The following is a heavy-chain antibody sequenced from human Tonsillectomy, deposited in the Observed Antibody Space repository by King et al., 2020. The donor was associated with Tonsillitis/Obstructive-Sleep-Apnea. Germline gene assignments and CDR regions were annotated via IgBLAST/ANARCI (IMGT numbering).Heavy chain of an antibody. CDR1: GFTFSSYA. Sequence: VQLVESGGGLVQPGGSLRLSCAASGFTFSSYAMSCVRQAPGKGLEWVSAISGIGRSTFDADPVKGRLTISRDNSKNTLYLQMNSLRAEATAVYYCAKSSPGYSSWYGEPFDYWGQGTLVTVSS. J-gene: IGHJ4*02. CDR2: ISGIGRST. V-gene: IGHV3-23*04. D-gene: IGHD6-13*01. CDR3: AKSSPGYSSWYGEPFDY.